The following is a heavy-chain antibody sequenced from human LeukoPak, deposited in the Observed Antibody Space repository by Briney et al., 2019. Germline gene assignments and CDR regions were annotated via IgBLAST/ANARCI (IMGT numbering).Heavy chain of an antibody. V-gene: IGHV3-11*01. J-gene: IGHJ4*02. Sequence: GGSLRLSCAASGFTFSDYYMSWIRQAPGKGLEWVSYISSSGSTIYYADSVKGRFTISRDNAKNSLYLQMNSLRAEDTAVYYCARGFGPGFGYSSGWYGFDYWGQGTLVTVSS. CDR3: ARGFGPGFGYSSGWYGFDY. CDR2: ISSSGSTI. CDR1: GFTFSDYY. D-gene: IGHD6-19*01.